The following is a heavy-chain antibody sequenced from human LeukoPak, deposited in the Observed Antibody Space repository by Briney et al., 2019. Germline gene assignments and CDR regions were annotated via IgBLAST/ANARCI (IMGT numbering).Heavy chain of an antibody. CDR2: MYYGGTT. J-gene: IGHJ4*02. D-gene: IGHD5-12*01. CDR1: GGSFSSYY. V-gene: IGHV4-59*05. Sequence: SETLSLTCTVSGGSFSSYYWSWIRQPAGKGLEWIGSMYYGGTTYFNPSLKSRVTLSVDTSKNDFSLRLSSVTAADSAVYFCATGKYSGYYDYWGQGTLVTVSS. CDR3: ATGKYSGYYDY.